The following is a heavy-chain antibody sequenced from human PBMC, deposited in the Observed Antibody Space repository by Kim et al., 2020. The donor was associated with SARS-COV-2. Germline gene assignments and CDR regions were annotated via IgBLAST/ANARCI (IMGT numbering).Heavy chain of an antibody. CDR3: ARDGNSGGSCFDY. D-gene: IGHD2-15*01. CDR1: GFTFSGYS. CDR2: ISSSSSTI. V-gene: IGHV3-48*04. Sequence: LSLTCAASGFTFSGYSMNWVRQAPGKGLEWVSYISSSSSTIYHADSVRGRFTISRNNAKNSLYLQMDSLRADDTAVYYCARDGNSGGSCFDYWCQGT. J-gene: IGHJ4*02.